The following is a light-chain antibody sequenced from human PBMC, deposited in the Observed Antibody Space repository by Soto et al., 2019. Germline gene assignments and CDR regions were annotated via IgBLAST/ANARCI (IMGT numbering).Light chain of an antibody. J-gene: IGKJ1*01. CDR1: QSISSW. CDR3: QQYNSYSWP. CDR2: DAS. Sequence: DIQMTHSQSTLAASVGDRVAIIGLASQSISSWLAWYQQKPGKAPKLLIYDASRLESGVPSRFSGSRSGTEFTLTISSLQPDDFATYYCQQYNSYSWPFGQGTKVDIK. V-gene: IGKV1-5*02.